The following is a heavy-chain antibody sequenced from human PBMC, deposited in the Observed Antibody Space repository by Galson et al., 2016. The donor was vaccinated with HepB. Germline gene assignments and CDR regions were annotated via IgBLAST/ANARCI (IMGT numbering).Heavy chain of an antibody. D-gene: IGHD3-22*01. Sequence: SLRLSCAASGFTFSSYAMSWVRQAPGKGLEWVSAISGSGGSTYYADSVKGRFTISTDNSKNTLYLQMNSLRAEDTAVYYCAKVSGSSGYYSDGFDIWGQGTMVTVSS. J-gene: IGHJ3*02. V-gene: IGHV3-23*01. CDR2: ISGSGGST. CDR1: GFTFSSYA. CDR3: AKVSGSSGYYSDGFDI.